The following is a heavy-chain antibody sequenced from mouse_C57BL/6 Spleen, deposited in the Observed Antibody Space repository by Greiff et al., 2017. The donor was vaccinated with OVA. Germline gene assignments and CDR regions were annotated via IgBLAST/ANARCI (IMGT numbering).Heavy chain of an antibody. CDR2: IYPRDGST. D-gene: IGHD2-1*01. Sequence: SDAELVKPGASVKISCKVSGYTFTDYTIHWMKQRPEQGLEWIGYIYPRDGSTKYNEKFKGKATLTADKSSSTAYMQLNSLTSEDSAVYFCAGGGNYPSFFDVWGTGTTVTVSS. V-gene: IGHV1-78*01. CDR3: AGGGNYPSFFDV. J-gene: IGHJ1*03. CDR1: GYTFTDYT.